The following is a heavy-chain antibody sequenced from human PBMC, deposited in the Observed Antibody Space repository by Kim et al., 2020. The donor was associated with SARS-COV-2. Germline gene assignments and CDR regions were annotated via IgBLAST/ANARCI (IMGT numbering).Heavy chain of an antibody. CDR1: GDSVSSNSAA. J-gene: IGHJ4*02. Sequence: SQTLSLTCAISGDSVSSNSAAWNWIRQSPSRGLEWLGRTYYRSKWYNDYAVSVKSRITINPDTSKNQFSLQLNSVTPEDTAVYYCARDLNAPPYNWNRFLLDYWGQGTLVTVSS. D-gene: IGHD1-20*01. V-gene: IGHV6-1*01. CDR3: ARDLNAPPYNWNRFLLDY. CDR2: TYYRSKWYN.